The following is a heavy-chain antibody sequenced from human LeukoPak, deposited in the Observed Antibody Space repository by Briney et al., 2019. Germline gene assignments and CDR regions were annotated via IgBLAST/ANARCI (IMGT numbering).Heavy chain of an antibody. CDR1: GFTFSSYT. Sequence: GGSLRLSCAASGFTFSSYTMNWVRQAPGKGLEWVSYISGSSSTIYYADSVKGRFTISRDNAKNLLYLQMNSLRAEDTAVYYCARVPASREYQLLSLYYMDVWGKGTTVTVSS. V-gene: IGHV3-48*01. CDR2: ISGSSSTI. CDR3: ARVPASREYQLLSLYYMDV. D-gene: IGHD2-2*01. J-gene: IGHJ6*03.